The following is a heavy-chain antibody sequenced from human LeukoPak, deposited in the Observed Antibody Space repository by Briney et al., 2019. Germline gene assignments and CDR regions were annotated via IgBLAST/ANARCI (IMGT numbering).Heavy chain of an antibody. V-gene: IGHV4-30-4*01. CDR2: IYYSGST. Sequence: SETLSLTCTVSGGSISSGDYYWSWIRQPPGKGLEWIGYIYYSGSTYYNPSLKSRVTISVDKSKNQFSLKLSSVTAADTAVYYCARVGIAAAGSYYGMDVWGQGTTVTVSS. CDR3: ARVGIAAAGSYYGMDV. J-gene: IGHJ6*02. D-gene: IGHD6-13*01. CDR1: GGSISSGDYY.